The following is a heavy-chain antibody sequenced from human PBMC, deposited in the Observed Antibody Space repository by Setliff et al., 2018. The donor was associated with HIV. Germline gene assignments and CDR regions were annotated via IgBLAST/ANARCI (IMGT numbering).Heavy chain of an antibody. CDR1: GFTFSSYW. CDR2: INSDGSST. Sequence: LRLSCAASGFTFSSYWMHWVRQAPGKGLVWVSRINSDGSSTSYADSVKGRFTISRDDSKNTLSLQMSSLRAEDTALYYCARQPLHCSSINCYGAVYDNWGQGTLVTVSS. D-gene: IGHD2-2*01. CDR3: ARQPLHCSSINCYGAVYDN. J-gene: IGHJ4*02. V-gene: IGHV3-74*01.